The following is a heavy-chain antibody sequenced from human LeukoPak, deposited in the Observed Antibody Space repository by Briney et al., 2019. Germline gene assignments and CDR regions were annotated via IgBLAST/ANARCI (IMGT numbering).Heavy chain of an antibody. CDR3: ARDGPYSALEDYFDY. CDR1: GFTFSSHW. V-gene: IGHV3-7*01. J-gene: IGHJ4*02. Sequence: GESLRLSCAAAGFTFSSHWMSWVRQAPGKGLEWVANIKQDGSEKYYVDSVKGRFTISRDNAKNSLYLQMNSLRAEDTAVYYCARDGPYSALEDYFDYWGQGTLVTVSS. D-gene: IGHD3-16*01. CDR2: IKQDGSEK.